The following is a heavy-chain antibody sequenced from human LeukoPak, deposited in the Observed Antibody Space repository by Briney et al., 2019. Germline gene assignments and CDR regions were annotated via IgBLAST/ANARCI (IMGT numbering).Heavy chain of an antibody. CDR3: ARQSYYYDSSGYYGMDV. CDR1: GYSFTSYW. V-gene: IGHV5-51*01. D-gene: IGHD3-22*01. Sequence: GESLKISCKGSGYSFTSYWIGWVRQMPGKGLEWMGIIYPGDSDTRYSPSFQGQVTISADKPISTAYLQWSSLKASDTAMYYCARQSYYYDSSGYYGMDVWGQGTRSPSP. CDR2: IYPGDSDT. J-gene: IGHJ6*02.